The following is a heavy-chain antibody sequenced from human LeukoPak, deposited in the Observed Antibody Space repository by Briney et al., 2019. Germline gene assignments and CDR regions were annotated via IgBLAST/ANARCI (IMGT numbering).Heavy chain of an antibody. CDR3: TTDLRYNILDGDYAIDY. D-gene: IGHD4-17*01. J-gene: IGHJ4*02. V-gene: IGHV3-15*01. CDR1: GFTFSNAW. Sequence: PGGSLRLSCAASGFTFSNAWMSWVRQAPGKGLEWVGRIKSKTDGGTTDYAAPVKGRFTISRDDSKNTLYLQMNSLKTEDTAVYYCTTDLRYNILDGDYAIDYWGQGTLVTVSS. CDR2: IKSKTDGGTT.